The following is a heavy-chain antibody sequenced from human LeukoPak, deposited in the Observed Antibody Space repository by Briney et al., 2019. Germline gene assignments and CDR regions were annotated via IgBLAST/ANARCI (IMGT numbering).Heavy chain of an antibody. V-gene: IGHV4-34*01. CDR1: GGSFSGYY. CDR3: ARLGTYYYDSSGYYYEWPLDY. Sequence: SETLSLTCAVYGGSFSGYYWSWIRQPPGKGLEWIGEINHSGSTNYNPSLKSRVTISVDTSKNQFSLKLSSVTAADTAVYYCARLGTYYYDSSGYYYEWPLDYWGQGTLVTVSS. CDR2: INHSGST. J-gene: IGHJ4*02. D-gene: IGHD3-22*01.